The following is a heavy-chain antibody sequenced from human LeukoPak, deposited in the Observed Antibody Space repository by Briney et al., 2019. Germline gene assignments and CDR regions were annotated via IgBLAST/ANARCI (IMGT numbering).Heavy chain of an antibody. J-gene: IGHJ4*02. D-gene: IGHD6-19*01. CDR3: TTTLAVAGTSMGY. Sequence: GGSLRLSCAASGFTFNDAWMTWVRQAPGKGLEWVGRIKSRTDGGTTDYAAPVKGRFTISRDDSKTTLYLQMNSLKTEDTAVYYCTTTLAVAGTSMGYWGQGTLVTVSS. CDR2: IKSRTDGGTT. V-gene: IGHV3-15*01. CDR1: GFTFNDAW.